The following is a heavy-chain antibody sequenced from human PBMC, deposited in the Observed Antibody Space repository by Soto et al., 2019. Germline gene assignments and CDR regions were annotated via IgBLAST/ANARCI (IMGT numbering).Heavy chain of an antibody. D-gene: IGHD1-26*01. J-gene: IGHJ5*02. CDR3: LGGDRYNWFDP. CDR2: ISGSGGST. CDR1: GFTFSSYA. Sequence: EVQLLESGGGLVQPGGSLRLSCAASGFTFSSYAMSWVRQAPGKGLEWVSAISGSGGSTYYADSVKGRFTISRDNSKNTLYLQMNSLKTEDTAVYYCLGGDRYNWFDPWGQGTLVTVSS. V-gene: IGHV3-23*01.